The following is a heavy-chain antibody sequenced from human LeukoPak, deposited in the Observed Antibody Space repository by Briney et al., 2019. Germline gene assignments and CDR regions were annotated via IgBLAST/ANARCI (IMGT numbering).Heavy chain of an antibody. V-gene: IGHV4-4*07. CDR1: GYSISSGYY. D-gene: IGHD6-19*01. Sequence: SETLSLTCTVSGYSISSGYYWGWIRQPAGKGLEWIGRIYTSGSTNYNPSLKSRVTMSVDTSKNQFSLKLSSVTAADTAVYYCARVVIAVAVFDPWGQGTLVTVSS. CDR3: ARVVIAVAVFDP. CDR2: IYTSGST. J-gene: IGHJ5*02.